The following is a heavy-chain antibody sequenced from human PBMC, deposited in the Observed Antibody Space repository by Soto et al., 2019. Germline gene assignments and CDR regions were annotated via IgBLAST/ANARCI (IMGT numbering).Heavy chain of an antibody. Sequence: PGGSLRLSCAASGFTFSSYGMHWVRQAPGKGLEWVALISYDGSDKYYADSVKGRFTISKDNSKSTLFLQMNSLRAEDTAVYFCATTYPYYYDSSGSDYWGQGTLVTVSS. CDR3: ATTYPYYYDSSGSDY. CDR1: GFTFSSYG. J-gene: IGHJ4*02. CDR2: ISYDGSDK. D-gene: IGHD3-22*01. V-gene: IGHV3-30*03.